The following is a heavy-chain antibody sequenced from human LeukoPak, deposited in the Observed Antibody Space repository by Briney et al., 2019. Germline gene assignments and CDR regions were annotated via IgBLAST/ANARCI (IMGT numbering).Heavy chain of an antibody. Sequence: ASVNVSCKASGYTFTSYDINWVRQATGQGLEWMGWMNPNSGNTGYAQKFQGRVTITRNTSISTAYMELSSLRSEDTAVYYCARGRSNYYDSSGSDYWGQGTLVTVSS. J-gene: IGHJ4*02. D-gene: IGHD3-22*01. CDR1: GYTFTSYD. CDR2: MNPNSGNT. CDR3: ARGRSNYYDSSGSDY. V-gene: IGHV1-8*03.